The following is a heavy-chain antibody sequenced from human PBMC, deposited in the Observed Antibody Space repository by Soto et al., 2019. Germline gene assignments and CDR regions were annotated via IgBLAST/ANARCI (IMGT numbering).Heavy chain of an antibody. CDR3: ARHLAAAGDFDY. J-gene: IGHJ4*02. CDR2: IYQSGST. V-gene: IGHV4-61*01. Sequence: PSETLSLTCTVSGVSVNSGNYYWSWIRQTPGKGLEWIGYIYQSGSTRYNPSLKSRVTISLDTSKNQFSLKLSSVTAADTAVYYCARHLAAAGDFDYWGQGTLVTVSS. CDR1: GVSVNSGNYY. D-gene: IGHD6-13*01.